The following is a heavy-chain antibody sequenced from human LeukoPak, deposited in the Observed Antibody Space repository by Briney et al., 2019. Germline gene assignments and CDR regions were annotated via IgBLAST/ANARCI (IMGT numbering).Heavy chain of an antibody. V-gene: IGHV3-15*01. CDR1: GFTVSSNY. Sequence: GGSLRLSCAASGFTVSSNYMGWVRQAPGKGLEWVGRVKSKADDGTTDYAAPVQGRFTISRDDSKNTLSLQMNSLKTEDTAVYYCATEGGSGSYYGDDAFDMWGQGTMVTVSS. J-gene: IGHJ3*02. D-gene: IGHD3-10*01. CDR2: VKSKADDGTT. CDR3: ATEGGSGSYYGDDAFDM.